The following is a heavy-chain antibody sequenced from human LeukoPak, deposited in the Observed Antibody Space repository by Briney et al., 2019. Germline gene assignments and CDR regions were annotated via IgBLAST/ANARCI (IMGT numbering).Heavy chain of an antibody. J-gene: IGHJ4*02. CDR2: LTSHTRGTT. CDR1: GFTFSTYS. Sequence: GGSLRLSCAASGFTFSTYSMNWVRQAPGKGLEWIAYLTSHTRGTTYYADSVKGRFTISRDNAKNSLSLQMDSLRAEDTAVYYCARAIDYSNFAMYFDYWGQGALVTVSS. CDR3: ARAIDYSNFAMYFDY. D-gene: IGHD4-11*01. V-gene: IGHV3-48*04.